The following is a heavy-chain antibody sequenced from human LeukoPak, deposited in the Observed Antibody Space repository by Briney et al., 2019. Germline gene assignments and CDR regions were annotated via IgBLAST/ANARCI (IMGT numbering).Heavy chain of an antibody. CDR1: GSTFSSYN. V-gene: IGHV3-21*01. J-gene: IGHJ4*02. CDR2: ISRSSSYI. D-gene: IGHD3-22*01. CDR3: GTRGYSEYYFDY. Sequence: GGSLRLSCAASGSTFSSYNMNWVRQAPGKGLEWVSSISRSSSYIYYADSVKGGFTIARDNTKNSLYLQMNRLTAADTAVYYCGTRGYSEYYFDYWGQGTLVTVSS.